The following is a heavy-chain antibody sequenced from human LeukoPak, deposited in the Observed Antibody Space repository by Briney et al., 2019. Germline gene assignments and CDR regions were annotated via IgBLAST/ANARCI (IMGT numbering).Heavy chain of an antibody. Sequence: GGSLRLSCVASGITFSTYAMTWVRQPPGKGLEWVSSIRGSGGGTDYADSVKGRFTISRDNSRDTLFLQMNSLRAEDTALYYCTRDPNGDYVGAFDMWGPGTMVTVSS. D-gene: IGHD4-17*01. CDR3: TRDPNGDYVGAFDM. CDR1: GITFSTYA. V-gene: IGHV3-23*01. CDR2: IRGSGGGT. J-gene: IGHJ3*02.